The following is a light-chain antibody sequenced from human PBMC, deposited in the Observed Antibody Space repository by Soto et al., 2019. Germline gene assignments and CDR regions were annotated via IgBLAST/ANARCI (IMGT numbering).Light chain of an antibody. CDR1: SSNIGAGYE. Sequence: QSVLTQPPSVSGAPGQRVTISCTGTSSNIGAGYEVHWYHQLPGTAPKFLVPGNDNRPSGVPDRLSASKSGTSGSLAITGLQAEDEGHYYCQSYDRGLTAYVFGTGTKLTV. J-gene: IGLJ1*01. V-gene: IGLV1-40*01. CDR3: QSYDRGLTAYV. CDR2: GND.